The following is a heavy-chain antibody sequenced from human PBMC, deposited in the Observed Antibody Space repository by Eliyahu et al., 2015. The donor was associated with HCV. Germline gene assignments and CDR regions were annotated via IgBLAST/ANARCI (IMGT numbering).Heavy chain of an antibody. D-gene: IGHD1-26*01. CDR2: ISGSGSVI. J-gene: IGHJ4*02. V-gene: IGHV3-48*02. Sequence: EVQLVESGGGLVQPGGSLRLSCXAPGFXFSEXSMNWVRQAPGKGLEWVSYISGSGSVIRYTDSVKGRFTISRDNAKNSLYLQMNSLRDEDTAVYYCARDFGTYSRPGYWGQGTLVTVSS. CDR1: GFXFSEXS. CDR3: ARDFGTYSRPGY.